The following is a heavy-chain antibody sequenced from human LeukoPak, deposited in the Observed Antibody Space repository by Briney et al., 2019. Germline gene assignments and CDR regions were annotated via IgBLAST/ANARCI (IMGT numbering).Heavy chain of an antibody. Sequence: SETLSLTCTVSGGSISSYYWSWIRQPAGKGLEWIGRIYTSGSTNYNPSLKSRVTMSVDTSKNQFSLKLSSVTAADTAVYYCARVGYRSSTSCYDGGYFDYWGQGTLVTVSS. CDR2: IYTSGST. CDR3: ARVGYRSSTSCYDGGYFDY. D-gene: IGHD2-2*01. J-gene: IGHJ4*02. CDR1: GGSISSYY. V-gene: IGHV4-4*07.